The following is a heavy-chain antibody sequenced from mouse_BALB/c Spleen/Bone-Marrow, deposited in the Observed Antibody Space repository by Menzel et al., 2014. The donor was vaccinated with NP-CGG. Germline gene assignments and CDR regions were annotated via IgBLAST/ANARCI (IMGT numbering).Heavy chain of an antibody. CDR3: ARNEDSNYYGSSLYYFDY. Sequence: VQLQQSGPGLVAPSQSLSITCTVSGFSLSRYSVHWVRQPPGKGLEWLGMICGGGSTDYNSALKSRLSISKDNSKSQVFLKMNTLQTDDTAMYYCARNEDSNYYGSSLYYFDYWGQGTTLTVSS. CDR1: GFSLSRYS. J-gene: IGHJ2*01. CDR2: ICGGGST. D-gene: IGHD1-1*01. V-gene: IGHV2-6-4*01.